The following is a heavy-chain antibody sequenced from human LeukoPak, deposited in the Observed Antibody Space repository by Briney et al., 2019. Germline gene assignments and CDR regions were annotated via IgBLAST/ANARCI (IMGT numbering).Heavy chain of an antibody. D-gene: IGHD2-21*02. CDR1: GYSFSTYW. CDR2: IYPSDSDS. J-gene: IGHJ5*01. V-gene: IGHV5-51*01. Sequence: GESLKISCKGSGYSFSTYWIGWVRQMPGKGLECMGVIYPSDSDSRYSPSFQGQVTISADKSIGTAYLQWSSLKASDTALYYCARLPYCGGDCYPNWFDSWGQGTLVTVSS. CDR3: ARLPYCGGDCYPNWFDS.